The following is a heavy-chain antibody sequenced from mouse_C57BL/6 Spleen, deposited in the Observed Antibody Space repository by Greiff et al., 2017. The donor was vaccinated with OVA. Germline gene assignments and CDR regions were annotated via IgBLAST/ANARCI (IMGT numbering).Heavy chain of an antibody. CDR2: IYPGDGDT. J-gene: IGHJ4*01. V-gene: IGHV1-82*01. CDR1: GYAFSSSW. D-gene: IGHD3-2*02. Sequence: QVQLKQSGPELVKPGASVKISCKASGYAFSSSWMNWVKQRPGKGLEWIGRIYPGDGDTNYNGKFKGKATLTADKSSSTAYMQLSSLTSEDSAVYFCASTAQAKNAMDYWGQGTSVTVSS. CDR3: ASTAQAKNAMDY.